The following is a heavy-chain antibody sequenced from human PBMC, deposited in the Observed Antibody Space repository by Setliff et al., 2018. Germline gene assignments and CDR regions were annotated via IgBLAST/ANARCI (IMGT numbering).Heavy chain of an antibody. Sequence: LSLTCTVSGGSISRYHWGWIRQSPGKGLDWIGTVDHRGNTFYNPSLKSRVTISVDTSKIHFSLKLSFVTAADTAVYYCARHPSSGSYYGGSIFYFDDWGPGILVTVSS. J-gene: IGHJ4*02. CDR3: ARHPSSGSYYGGSIFYFDD. V-gene: IGHV4-39*01. D-gene: IGHD1-26*01. CDR1: GGSISRYH. CDR2: VDHRGNT.